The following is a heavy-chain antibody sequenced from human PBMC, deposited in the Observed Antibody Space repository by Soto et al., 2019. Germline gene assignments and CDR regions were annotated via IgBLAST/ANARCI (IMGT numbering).Heavy chain of an antibody. D-gene: IGHD6-6*01. J-gene: IGHJ2*01. CDR3: TRLSIGGYYWYFDR. CDR1: GFTVSSKF. CDR2: IYNDGNT. Sequence: GGSLRLSCAASGFTVSSKFMSWVRQAPGKGLEWVSVIYNDGNTYYADSVKGRFTISRDNSKNTLYLQMNSLKTEDTAVYYCTRLSIGGYYWYFDRWGRGTLVTVSS. V-gene: IGHV3-53*01.